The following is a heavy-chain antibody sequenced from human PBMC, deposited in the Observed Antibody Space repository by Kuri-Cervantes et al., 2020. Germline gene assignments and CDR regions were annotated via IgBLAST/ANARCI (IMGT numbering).Heavy chain of an antibody. J-gene: IGHJ4*02. CDR2: IKQDGSEK. CDR1: GFTFISFW. D-gene: IGHD2/OR15-2a*01. CDR3: ARGSPPTLRAGDY. V-gene: IGHV3-7*03. Sequence: GESLKISCAASGFTFISFWMGWVRQAPGKGLEWVANIKQDGSEKYYVDSVKCRFTISRDNAKTSLYLQMNSLRAEDTAVYYCARGSPPTLRAGDYWGQGTLVTVSS.